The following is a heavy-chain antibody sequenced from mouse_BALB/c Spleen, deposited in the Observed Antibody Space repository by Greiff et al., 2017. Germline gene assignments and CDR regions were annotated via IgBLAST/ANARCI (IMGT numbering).Heavy chain of an antibody. D-gene: IGHD1-1*01. CDR2: ISSGGSYT. V-gene: IGHV5-6*01. J-gene: IGHJ4*01. Sequence: EVKLMESGGDLVKPGGSLKLSCAASGFTFSSYGMSWVRQTPDKRLEWVATISSGGSYTYYPDSVKGRFTISRDNAKNTLYLQMSSLKSEDTAMYYCARHYYGSRGAMDYWGQGTSVTVSS. CDR1: GFTFSSYG. CDR3: ARHYYGSRGAMDY.